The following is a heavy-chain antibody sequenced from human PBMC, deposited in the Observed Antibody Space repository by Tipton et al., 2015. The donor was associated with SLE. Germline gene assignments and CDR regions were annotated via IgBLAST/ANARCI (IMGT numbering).Heavy chain of an antibody. J-gene: IGHJ2*01. V-gene: IGHV1-2*06. CDR1: GYTFTGYY. D-gene: IGHD1-26*01. CDR2: INPNSGGT. Sequence: QSGAEVKKPGASVKVSCKASGYTFTGYYMHWVRQAPEQGLEWMGRINPNSGGTNYAQKFQGRVTMTRDTSISTAYMELSRLRSDDTAVYYCARDWMPYSGSYGPGGYFDLWGRGTLVTVSS. CDR3: ARDWMPYSGSYGPGGYFDL.